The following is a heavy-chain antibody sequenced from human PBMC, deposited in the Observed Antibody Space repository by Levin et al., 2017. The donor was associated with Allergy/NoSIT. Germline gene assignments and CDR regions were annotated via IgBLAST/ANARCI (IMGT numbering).Heavy chain of an antibody. D-gene: IGHD3-16*01. Sequence: GGSLRLSCEASGFTFNTHAMHWVRQPPGKGLEWVSGVSWISDYIGYADSVKGRFTISRDNAKNSLYLQMDSLRPEDTAFYYCAKAAGRGSFFGGFDSWGQGTLVTVFS. CDR2: VSWISDYI. CDR1: GFTFNTHA. V-gene: IGHV3-9*01. CDR3: AKAAGRGSFFGGFDS. J-gene: IGHJ5*01.